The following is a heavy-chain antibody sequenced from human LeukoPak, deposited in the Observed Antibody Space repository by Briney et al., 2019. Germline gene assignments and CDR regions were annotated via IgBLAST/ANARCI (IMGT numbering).Heavy chain of an antibody. CDR1: GWIFLSYA. V-gene: IGHV3-23*01. J-gene: IGHJ4*02. CDR3: AKDYCRDGNCPFPFLDS. D-gene: IGHD2-15*01. CDR2: ISDRGGGT. Sequence: GWALRLSCAASGWIFLSYAGRWVRQQPGRGRQGVAVISDRGGGTYYGDSVKGRFVLSRDNSKNTVYMQMNSLRAEDTATYYCAKDYCRDGNCPFPFLDSWGQGTQVTVSS.